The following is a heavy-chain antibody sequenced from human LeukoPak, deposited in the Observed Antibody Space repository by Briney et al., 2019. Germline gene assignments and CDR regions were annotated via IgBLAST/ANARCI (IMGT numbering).Heavy chain of an antibody. V-gene: IGHV4-38-2*01. CDR2: IYHSGTT. Sequence: PSETLSLTCAVSGHSFSSGLYWGWIRQPPGKGLEYIGSIYHSGTTYYNPSLKSRATISLDTSKNQFSLRLRSVTAADTAVYYCARLVTGVYFDYWGQGPLVTVSS. CDR1: GHSFSSGLY. J-gene: IGHJ4*02. CDR3: ARLVTGVYFDY. D-gene: IGHD2-8*01.